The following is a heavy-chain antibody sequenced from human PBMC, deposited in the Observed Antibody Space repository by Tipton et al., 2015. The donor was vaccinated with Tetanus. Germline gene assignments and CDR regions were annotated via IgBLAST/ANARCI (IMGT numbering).Heavy chain of an antibody. CDR1: GFIVSSHY. V-gene: IGHV3-53*01. J-gene: IGHJ4*02. CDR2: MYSGGDT. CDR3: ARSASPFDY. Sequence: QLVQSGGGLIQPGGSLRLSCVASGFIVSSHYMSWVRQAPGKGLEWVSVMYSGGDTYYVDSVKGRFSISRDNAKNTLYLQMNSLRAEDTAVYYCARSASPFDYWGQGTLVTVPS.